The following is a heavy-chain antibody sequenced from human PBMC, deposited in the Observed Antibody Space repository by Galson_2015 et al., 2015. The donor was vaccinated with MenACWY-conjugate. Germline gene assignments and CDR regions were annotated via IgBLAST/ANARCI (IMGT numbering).Heavy chain of an antibody. J-gene: IGHJ4*02. Sequence: SLRLSCAASGFTFSKYGMAWVRPAAGKGLDWVSAMSRSGRAYYAASVKARFTISRDNAKNTLYLQMNSLRVEDTAVYSCAREGFCSADSCYFYDYWGQGTLVTVSS. CDR1: GFTFSKYG. CDR2: MSRSGRA. CDR3: AREGFCSADSCYFYDY. D-gene: IGHD2-15*01. V-gene: IGHV3-23*01.